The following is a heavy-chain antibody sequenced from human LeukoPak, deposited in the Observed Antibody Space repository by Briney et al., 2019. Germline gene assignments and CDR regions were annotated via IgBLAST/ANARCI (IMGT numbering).Heavy chain of an antibody. CDR2: INPNSGGT. V-gene: IGHV1-2*02. J-gene: IGHJ5*02. D-gene: IGHD6-19*01. CDR3: ARGIAVAGTVWFDP. Sequence: GASVKVSCKASGYTFTGYYMHWVRQAPGQGLEWMGWINPNSGGTNYAQKFQGRVTMTRDTSTGTVYMELSSLRSEDTAVYYCARGIAVAGTVWFDPWGQGTLVTVSS. CDR1: GYTFTGYY.